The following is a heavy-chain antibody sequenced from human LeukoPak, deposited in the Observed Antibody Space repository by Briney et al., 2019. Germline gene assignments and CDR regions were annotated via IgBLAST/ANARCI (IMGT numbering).Heavy chain of an antibody. CDR3: AKVGQPWSIWDYFDY. Sequence: ETLSLTCTVSGGSISSSSYYWGWIRQPPGKGLEWVANIKQDGSEKYYVDSVKGRFTISRDNSKNTLYLQMNSLRAGDTAVYYCAKVGQPWSIWDYFDYWGQGTLVTVSS. J-gene: IGHJ4*02. CDR1: GGSISSSSYY. D-gene: IGHD3-16*01. CDR2: IKQDGSEK. V-gene: IGHV3-7*03.